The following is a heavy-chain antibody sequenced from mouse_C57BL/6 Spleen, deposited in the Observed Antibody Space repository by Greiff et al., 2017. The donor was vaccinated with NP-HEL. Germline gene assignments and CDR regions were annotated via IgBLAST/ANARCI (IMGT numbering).Heavy chain of an antibody. V-gene: IGHV1-82*01. CDR3: ARSRNYEGFDY. J-gene: IGHJ2*01. CDR2: IYPGDGET. D-gene: IGHD2-5*01. CDR1: GYAFSSSW. Sequence: VKLQQSGPELVKPGASVKISCKASGYAFSSSWMNWVKQRPGKGLEWIGRIYPGDGETNYNGKLKGKATLTADKSSSTAYMQRSSLTSEDSAVYFCARSRNYEGFDYWGQGTTLTVSS.